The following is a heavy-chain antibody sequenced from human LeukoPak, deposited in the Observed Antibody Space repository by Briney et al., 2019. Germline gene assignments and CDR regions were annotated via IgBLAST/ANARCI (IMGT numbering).Heavy chain of an antibody. D-gene: IGHD3-10*01. J-gene: IGHJ4*02. CDR1: GYSFTSYW. V-gene: IGHV5-51*01. CDR2: IYPGDSDT. Sequence: GESLKISCKGSGYSFTSYWIGWVRQMPGKGLEWMGIIYPGDSDTRYSPSFQGQVTISADKSISTAYLQWGSLKASDTAMYYCAREGMVRGVISAIDYWGQGTLVTVSS. CDR3: AREGMVRGVISAIDY.